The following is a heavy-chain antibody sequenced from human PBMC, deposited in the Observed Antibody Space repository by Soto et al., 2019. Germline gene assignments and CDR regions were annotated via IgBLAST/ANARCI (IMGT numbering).Heavy chain of an antibody. J-gene: IGHJ5*02. D-gene: IGHD3-22*01. Sequence: PGGSLRLSCAASGFTFSNYAMHWARQAPGKGLEWVAVISDDGMNKDYADSVKGRFTISRDNSKNMLYMQMNSLRPEDTAVYYCARGLVVVITRDWFDPWGQGTLVTVSS. CDR2: ISDDGMNK. V-gene: IGHV3-30*04. CDR3: ARGLVVVITRDWFDP. CDR1: GFTFSNYA.